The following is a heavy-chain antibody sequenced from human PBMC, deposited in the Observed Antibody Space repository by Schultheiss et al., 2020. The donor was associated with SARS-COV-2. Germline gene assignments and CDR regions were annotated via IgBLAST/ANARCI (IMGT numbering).Heavy chain of an antibody. D-gene: IGHD1-14*01. Sequence: GGSLRLSCVASGFIFSDYAMHWVRQSPGKGLEWVALIWFDGSDQYYGDSVKGRFTISRDNSKNILYLQMNNVTAEDSAVYFCATNLFTPVGGYFDYWGQGTRVTVSS. J-gene: IGHJ4*02. V-gene: IGHV3-33*08. CDR1: GFIFSDYA. CDR2: IWFDGSDQ. CDR3: ATNLFTPVGGYFDY.